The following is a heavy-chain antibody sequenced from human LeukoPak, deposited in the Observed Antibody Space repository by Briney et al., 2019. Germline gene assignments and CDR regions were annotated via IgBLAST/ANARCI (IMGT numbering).Heavy chain of an antibody. J-gene: IGHJ4*02. V-gene: IGHV4-59*11. D-gene: IGHD6-19*01. CDR2: IYYSGST. CDR1: GGSISSHY. Sequence: KPSETLSLTCTVSGGSISSHYWSWIRQPPGKGLEWIGYIYYSGSTNYNPSLKSRVTISVDTFKNQFSLELSSVAAADTAVYYCARSIAVAGFDYWGQGTLVTVSS. CDR3: ARSIAVAGFDY.